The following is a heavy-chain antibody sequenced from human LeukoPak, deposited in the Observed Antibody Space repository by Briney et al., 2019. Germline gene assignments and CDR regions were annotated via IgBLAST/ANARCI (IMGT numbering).Heavy chain of an antibody. CDR3: ARGNRWYYYGSGSYTHAEYFQH. CDR2: TSAYNGNT. D-gene: IGHD3-10*01. V-gene: IGHV1-18*01. J-gene: IGHJ1*01. CDR1: GYTFTSYG. Sequence: ASVKVSCKASGYTFTSYGISWVRQAPGQGLEWMGWTSAYNGNTNYAQKLQGRVTMTTDTSTSTAYMELRSLRSDDTAVYDWARGNRWYYYGSGSYTHAEYFQHWGQGTLVTVSS.